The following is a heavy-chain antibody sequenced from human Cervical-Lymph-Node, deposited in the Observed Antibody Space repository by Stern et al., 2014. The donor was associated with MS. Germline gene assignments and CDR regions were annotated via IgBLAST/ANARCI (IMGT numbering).Heavy chain of an antibody. D-gene: IGHD3-10*01. Sequence: VHLVESGGGVVQPGRSLRLSCAASGFSISSLGMHWVRQAPGKGLEWVAVISFVGSNKNYGDAVKGRFSISSDNSNKTMDLQMNTLSPEDAALYYCIGVGDAMDVWGQGTTVIVS. CDR2: ISFVGSNK. CDR3: IGVGDAMDV. V-gene: IGHV3-30*03. J-gene: IGHJ6*02. CDR1: GFSISSLG.